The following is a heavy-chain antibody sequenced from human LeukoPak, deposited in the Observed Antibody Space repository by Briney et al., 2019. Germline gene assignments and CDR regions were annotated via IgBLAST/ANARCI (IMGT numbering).Heavy chain of an antibody. CDR3: ARSYGDYPYYYYYMDV. J-gene: IGHJ6*03. D-gene: IGHD4-17*01. CDR1: GGSISNYY. V-gene: IGHV4-59*08. CDR2: IYYSGST. Sequence: SETLSLTCTVSGGSISNYYWSWIRQPPGKGLEWIGYIYYSGSTNYNPSLKSRVTISVDTSKNQFSLKLSSVTAADTAVYYCARSYGDYPYYYYYMDVWGKGTTVTVSS.